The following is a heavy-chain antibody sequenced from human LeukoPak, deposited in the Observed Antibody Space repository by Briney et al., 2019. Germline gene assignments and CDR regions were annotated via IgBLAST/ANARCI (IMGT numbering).Heavy chain of an antibody. Sequence: GGSLRLSGVASGFTFSLNWMIWVRQAPGKGLEWVANIKHDGSEKYYVDSVKGRFTISRDNAKKSLYLQMNSLRGEDTAVYYCARGRSTEYWGQGTLVTVSS. J-gene: IGHJ4*02. CDR1: GFTFSLNW. V-gene: IGHV3-7*01. CDR3: ARGRSTEY. CDR2: IKHDGSEK.